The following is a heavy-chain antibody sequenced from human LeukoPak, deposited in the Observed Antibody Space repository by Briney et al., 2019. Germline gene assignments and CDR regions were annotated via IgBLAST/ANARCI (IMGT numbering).Heavy chain of an antibody. D-gene: IGHD3-22*01. CDR3: AKHAAVVVVIASDY. V-gene: IGHV3-23*01. CDR1: GFTFSSYA. CDR2: ISGSGGST. J-gene: IGHJ4*02. Sequence: PGGSLRLSCAASGFTFSSYAMSWVRQASGKGLEWVSAISGSGGSTYYADSVKGRFTISRDNSKNTLYLQMNSLRAEDTAVYYCAKHAAVVVVIASDYWGQGTLVTVSS.